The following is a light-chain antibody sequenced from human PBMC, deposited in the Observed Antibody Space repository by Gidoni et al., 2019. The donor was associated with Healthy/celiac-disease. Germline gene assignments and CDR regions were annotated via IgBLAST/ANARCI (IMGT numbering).Light chain of an antibody. J-gene: IGKJ1*01. V-gene: IGKV3-11*01. CDR3: QQRSNWLWT. CDR1: QSVSSY. CDR2: DAS. Sequence: EIVLTQSPATLSLSPGERATLSCRASQSVSSYLAWYQQKPGQAPRRLIYDASNRATGIPARFSGSGSGTDFTLTISSLEPEDFAVYYCQQRSNWLWTFGQGTKVEIK.